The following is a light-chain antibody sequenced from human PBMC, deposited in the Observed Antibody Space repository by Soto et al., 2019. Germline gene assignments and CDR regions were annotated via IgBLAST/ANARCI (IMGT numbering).Light chain of an antibody. Sequence: DIQMTQSPSSLSASVGDRVTITCRASQSISSYLNWYQQKPGKAPKLLIYAASSLQSGLASRFSGTVCGTDFTLTISSRRTDYGAAYYRHQGYSTASTFGPGTQVEIK. J-gene: IGKJ1*01. CDR3: HQGYSTAST. V-gene: IGKV1-39*01. CDR2: AAS. CDR1: QSISSY.